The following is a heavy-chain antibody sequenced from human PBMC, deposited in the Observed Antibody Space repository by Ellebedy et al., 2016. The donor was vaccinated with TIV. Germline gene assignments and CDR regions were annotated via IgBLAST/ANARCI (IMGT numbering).Heavy chain of an antibody. CDR2: ININGCST. J-gene: IGHJ6*02. V-gene: IGHV3-74*01. Sequence: PGGSLRLSCAASRFTFSNYWMHWVRQAPGKGPVWVSRININGCSTSYADSVKGRFTISRADAKNSLYLQMNSLRAEDTAVYYCARGRVVRGVISYYYGMDVWGQGTTVTVSS. CDR1: RFTFSNYW. CDR3: ARGRVVRGVISYYYGMDV. D-gene: IGHD3-10*01.